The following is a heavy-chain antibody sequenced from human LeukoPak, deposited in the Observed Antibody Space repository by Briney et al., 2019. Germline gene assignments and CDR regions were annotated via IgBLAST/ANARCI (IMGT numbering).Heavy chain of an antibody. J-gene: IGHJ6*03. CDR1: GFSVSSNF. CDR2: IYSGGTT. D-gene: IGHD1/OR15-1a*01. V-gene: IGHV3-53*01. Sequence: GGSLRLSCAASGFSVSSNFMSWVRQAPGKGLEWVSVIYSGGTTYYADSVKGRFTISRDNSKNTLSLQMNSLRAEDTAVYYCARDGYGNSYMDVWGKGTTVTVSS. CDR3: ARDGYGNSYMDV.